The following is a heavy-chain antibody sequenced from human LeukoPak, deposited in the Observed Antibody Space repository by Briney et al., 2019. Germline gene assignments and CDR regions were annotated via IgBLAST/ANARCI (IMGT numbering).Heavy chain of an antibody. J-gene: IGHJ4*02. CDR3: ARDPSNSSGRSEYLDS. V-gene: IGHV1-18*01. CDR1: GYTFTHHS. CDR2: ISCYNGDT. Sequence: GASVTLSCKASGYTFTHHSISWVRQAPGQGLEWMGWISCYNGDTNFAESFRGRFTMSTDTSTTTAYMELRSLGSDDTAVYYCARDPSNSSGRSEYLDSWGQGTLVTVCS. D-gene: IGHD6-19*01.